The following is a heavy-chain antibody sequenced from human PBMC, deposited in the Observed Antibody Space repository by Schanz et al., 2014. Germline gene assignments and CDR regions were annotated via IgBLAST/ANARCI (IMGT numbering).Heavy chain of an antibody. J-gene: IGHJ6*02. V-gene: IGHV1-46*03. Sequence: VQLEQSGAEVKKPGSPVKVSCKSSGGTFSSYAISWVRQAPGQGLEWMGIINPSGGGTSYALRFQDRVTVTRDTSRSTVYMELSSLRSEDTAVYYCARDGGEVVRGVIEGVNHYYYGMDVWGQGTTVTVSS. CDR1: GGTFSSYA. CDR3: ARDGGEVVRGVIEGVNHYYYGMDV. D-gene: IGHD3-10*01. CDR2: INPSGGGT.